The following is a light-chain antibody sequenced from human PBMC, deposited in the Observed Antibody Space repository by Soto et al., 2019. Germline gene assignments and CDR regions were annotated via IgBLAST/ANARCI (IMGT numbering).Light chain of an antibody. J-gene: IGLJ3*02. CDR1: SSNIGSTA. V-gene: IGLV1-44*01. Sequence: QLVLTQPPSASGTPGQRVTISCSGSSSNIGSTAVNWYQQVPGTAPKLLIFINNQRPSGVPDRFSGSKSGTSASLAISGLQAEDEADYYCSAWDDSLHVWLFGGGTKLTVL. CDR3: SAWDDSLHVWL. CDR2: INN.